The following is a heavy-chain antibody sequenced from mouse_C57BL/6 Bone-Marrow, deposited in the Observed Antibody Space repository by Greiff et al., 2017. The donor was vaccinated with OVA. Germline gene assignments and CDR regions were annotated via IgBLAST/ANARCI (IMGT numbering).Heavy chain of an antibody. CDR3: ARHPYSSVYGYAMDY. J-gene: IGHJ4*01. CDR2: FYPGSGSI. V-gene: IGHV1-62-2*01. Sequence: QVQLQQSGAELVKPGASVKLSCKASGYTFTEYTIHWVKQRSGQGLEWIGRFYPGSGSIKYNEKFKDKATLTADKSSSTVYMELSRLTSEDSAVYFCARHPYSSVYGYAMDYWGQGTSVTVSS. D-gene: IGHD1-1*01. CDR1: GYTFTEYT.